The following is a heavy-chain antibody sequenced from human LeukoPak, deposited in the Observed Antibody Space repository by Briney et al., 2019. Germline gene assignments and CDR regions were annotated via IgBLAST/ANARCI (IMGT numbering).Heavy chain of an antibody. D-gene: IGHD2-2*01. CDR3: ARVIRYCSSTSCYGLSWFDP. Sequence: SETLSLTCAVYGGSFIGFHWNWIRQPPGKGLEWIGDINHSGSTNYNPSLTSRVTISVDPSKNQFSLNLSSVTAADTAVYYCARVIRYCSSTSCYGLSWFDPRGQGTLVTVSS. J-gene: IGHJ5*02. CDR1: GGSFIGFH. V-gene: IGHV4-34*01. CDR2: INHSGST.